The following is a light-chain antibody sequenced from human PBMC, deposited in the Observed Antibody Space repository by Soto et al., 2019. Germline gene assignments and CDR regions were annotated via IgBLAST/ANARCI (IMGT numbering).Light chain of an antibody. CDR2: WAS. CDR3: QQYYSTLTWT. CDR1: QSVFYSSNNKNY. V-gene: IGKV4-1*01. Sequence: DIVMTQSPDSLAVSLGERATINCKSSQSVFYSSNNKNYLAWYQQKPGQPPKLLIYWASTRESGVPDRFSGSGSGTDFTLPISSMQAEDVAVYYCQQYYSTLTWTFGQGTKVEIK. J-gene: IGKJ1*01.